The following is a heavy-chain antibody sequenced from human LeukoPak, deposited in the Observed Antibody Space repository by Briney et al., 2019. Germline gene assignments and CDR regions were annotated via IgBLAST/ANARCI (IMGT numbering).Heavy chain of an antibody. CDR1: GYTFTSYD. CDR2: MSPNSGNT. CDR3: AKVGFSGYDYPFDY. D-gene: IGHD5-12*01. J-gene: IGHJ4*02. Sequence: GASVKVSCKASGYTFTSYDINWVRQATGQGLEWMGWMSPNSGNTGYAQKFQGRVTMTRSTSMSTAYMELSSLRSEDTAVYYCAKVGFSGYDYPFDYWGQGTLVTVSS. V-gene: IGHV1-8*01.